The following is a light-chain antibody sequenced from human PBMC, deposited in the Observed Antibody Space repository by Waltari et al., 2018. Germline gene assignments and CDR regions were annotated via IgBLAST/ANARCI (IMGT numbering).Light chain of an antibody. J-gene: IGLJ6*01. CDR3: QSYDSSNNV. V-gene: IGLV6-57*03. CDR2: EDN. CDR1: SGSIASDY. Sequence: NFILTQPHSVSESPGKTVTIYCTRSSGSIASDYVQWYQQRPGSAPTTVIYEDNQRPSGVPDRFSGSIDSSSNSASLTISGLKTEDEADYYCQSYDSSNNVFGSGTKLTVL.